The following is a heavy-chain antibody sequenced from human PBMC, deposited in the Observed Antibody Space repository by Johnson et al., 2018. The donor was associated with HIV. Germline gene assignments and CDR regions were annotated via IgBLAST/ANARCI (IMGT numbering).Heavy chain of an antibody. J-gene: IGHJ3*02. CDR1: GFTFDDYA. V-gene: IGHV3-9*01. CDR2: ISWTSDTI. CDR3: ARGGEKGAFDI. D-gene: IGHD7-27*01. Sequence: QLVESGGGVVRPGGSLRLSCAASGFTFDDYAMHWVRQAPGKGLEWVSGISWTSDTIVYADSVKGRLTISRDNAKNSLYLQMNSLKTEDTAVYYCARGGEKGAFDIWGQGTMVTVSS.